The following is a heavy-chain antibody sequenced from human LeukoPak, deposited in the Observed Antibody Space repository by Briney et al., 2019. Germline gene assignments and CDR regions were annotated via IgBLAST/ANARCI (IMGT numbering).Heavy chain of an antibody. CDR3: ARFCGGGSCRFDP. Sequence: ASVKVCCKASGYTFTSYGISWVRQAPGQGLEWMGWISAYNGNTNYAQKFQGRVTMTTDTSTTTAYMELRSLRSDDTAVYYCARFCGGGSCRFDPWGQGTLVTVSS. D-gene: IGHD2-15*01. CDR1: GYTFTSYG. V-gene: IGHV1-18*01. J-gene: IGHJ5*02. CDR2: ISAYNGNT.